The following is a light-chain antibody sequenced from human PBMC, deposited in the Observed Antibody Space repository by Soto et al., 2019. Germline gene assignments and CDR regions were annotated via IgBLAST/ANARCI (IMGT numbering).Light chain of an antibody. Sequence: QLVLTQSSSASASLGSSVKLTCTLRSVHSSYIIAWHQQQPGKATRYLMKLEGSGSYNKGSGVRDRFSGSSSGADRYLTISNLQFEDEADYYCETWDSNTRVFGGGTKLIVL. V-gene: IGLV4-60*02. J-gene: IGLJ3*02. CDR1: SVHSSYI. CDR2: LEGSGSY. CDR3: ETWDSNTRV.